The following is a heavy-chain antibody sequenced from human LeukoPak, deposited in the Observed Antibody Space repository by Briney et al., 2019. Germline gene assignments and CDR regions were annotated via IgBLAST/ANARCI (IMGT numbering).Heavy chain of an antibody. CDR3: ARQGSWGNSRLSYFDL. CDR2: INHSGST. J-gene: IGHJ2*01. CDR1: GGSFSGYY. V-gene: IGHV4-34*01. Sequence: PSETLSLTCAVYGGSFSGYYWSWIRQPPGKGLEWIGEINHSGSTNYNPSLKSRVTISVDTSKNQFSLKLSSVTAADTAVYYCARQGSWGNSRLSYFDLWGRGTLVTVSS. D-gene: IGHD3-10*01.